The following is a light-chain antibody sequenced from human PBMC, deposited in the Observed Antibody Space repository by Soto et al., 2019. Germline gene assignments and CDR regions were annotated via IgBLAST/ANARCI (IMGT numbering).Light chain of an antibody. CDR3: QQDYSSLAT. Sequence: DIQMSQSPSSLSASVGDRVTITCRAAESISRHLNWYQQKPGRAPDLLIYAAFTLHNGVPSRFTGSGAGTEFTLTITGLQLEDFATYYCQQDYSSLATFGQGTRLEIK. CDR1: ESISRH. J-gene: IGKJ5*01. V-gene: IGKV1-39*01. CDR2: AAF.